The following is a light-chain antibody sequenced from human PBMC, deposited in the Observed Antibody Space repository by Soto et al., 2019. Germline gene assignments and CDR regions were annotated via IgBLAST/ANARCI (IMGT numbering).Light chain of an antibody. CDR3: QQYGSSPNT. CDR1: QSVSSSY. Sequence: EIVLTQSPGTLSLSPGERATLSCRASQSVSSSYLAWYQQKPGQAPRLLIYGASSRATGIPDRFSGSGSGTDFTRTISRLEPEDFAVSYCQQYGSSPNTFGQGTKLEIK. V-gene: IGKV3-20*01. CDR2: GAS. J-gene: IGKJ2*01.